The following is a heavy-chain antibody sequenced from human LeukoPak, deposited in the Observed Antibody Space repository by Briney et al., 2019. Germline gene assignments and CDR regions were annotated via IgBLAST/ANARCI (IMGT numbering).Heavy chain of an antibody. V-gene: IGHV3-23*01. CDR1: GFTSTSYA. D-gene: IGHD3-22*01. J-gene: IGHJ4*02. Sequence: PRGSLRLSCAASGFTSTSYAMSWVRQAPGEGLEWVSAISGIGGGTYYADSVKGRLTISRDNSKNTLYLKMNSLRGEDTAVYYCAKDWGADSSGAFDYWGQGTLVTVSS. CDR2: ISGIGGGT. CDR3: AKDWGADSSGAFDY.